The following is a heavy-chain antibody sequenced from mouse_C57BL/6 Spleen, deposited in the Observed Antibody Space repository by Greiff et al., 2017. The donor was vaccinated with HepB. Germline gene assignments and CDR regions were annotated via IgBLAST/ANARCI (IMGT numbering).Heavy chain of an antibody. CDR3: AHGELLHAIDY. D-gene: IGHD2-12*01. V-gene: IGHV1-39*01. Sequence: VQLQQSGPELVKPGASVKISCKASGYSFTDDNMNWVKQSNGKSLEWIGVINPNYGTTSYNQKFKGKATLTVDKSSSTAYMQLNSLTSEDSSVYYCAHGELLHAIDYWGQGTSVTVSS. CDR2: INPNYGTT. J-gene: IGHJ4*01. CDR1: GYSFTDDN.